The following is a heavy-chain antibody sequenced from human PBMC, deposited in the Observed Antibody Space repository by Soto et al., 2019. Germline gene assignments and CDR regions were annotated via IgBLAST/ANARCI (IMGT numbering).Heavy chain of an antibody. CDR2: IYHIGST. J-gene: IGHJ6*02. V-gene: IGHV4-4*02. CDR3: AKRYDFWSGRWYGLGV. Sequence: QVLLEESGPGLVRPSGTLSLTCSVSGASINSANWWVWVRQPPGKGLGWIGEIYHIGSTTYNPSLKRRATISVGKSKNQFSLIVTSMTAADTAVYYCAKRYDFWSGRWYGLGVWGQGTTVTVSS. CDR1: GASINSANW. D-gene: IGHD3-3*01.